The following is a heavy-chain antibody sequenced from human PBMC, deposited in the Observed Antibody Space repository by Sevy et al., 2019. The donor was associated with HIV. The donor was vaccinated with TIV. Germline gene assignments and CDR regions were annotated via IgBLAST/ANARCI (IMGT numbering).Heavy chain of an antibody. D-gene: IGHD1-26*01. J-gene: IGHJ4*02. CDR2: IYYNGHI. CDR3: EGENAWGRGYS. Sequence: SETLSLTCTVSGGSITSFYWNWIRQPPGKALEWIANIYYNGHINYNPSLKSRVTLSLDTSKNQFSLGLSSVTAADTAMYYCEGENAWGRGYSWGQGTLVTVSS. V-gene: IGHV4-59*08. CDR1: GGSITSFY.